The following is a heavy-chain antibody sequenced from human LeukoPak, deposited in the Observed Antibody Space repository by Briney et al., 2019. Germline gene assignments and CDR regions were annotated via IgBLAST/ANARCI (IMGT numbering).Heavy chain of an antibody. V-gene: IGHV4-59*01. CDR3: AKRYSSGWYGWFDP. CDR2: IYYSGST. Sequence: SETLSLTCTVSGGSISSYYWSWIRQPPGKGLEGIGYIYYSGSTNYNPSLKSRVTISVDTSKNQFSLKLSSVTAADTAVYYCAKRYSSGWYGWFDPWGQGTLVTVSS. CDR1: GGSISSYY. J-gene: IGHJ5*02. D-gene: IGHD6-19*01.